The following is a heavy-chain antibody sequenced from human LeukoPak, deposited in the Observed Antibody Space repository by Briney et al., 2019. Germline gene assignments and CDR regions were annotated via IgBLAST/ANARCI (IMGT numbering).Heavy chain of an antibody. D-gene: IGHD6-13*01. CDR3: ASTYPPHNIAAAGTDYYYYGMDV. V-gene: IGHV4-61*08. J-gene: IGHJ6*02. Sequence: PSETLSLTCTVSGGSISSGDYYWSWIRQPPGKGLEWIGYIYYSGSTNYNPSLKSRVTISVDTSKNQFSLKLSSVTAADTAVYYCASTYPPHNIAAAGTDYYYYGMDVWGQGTTVTVSS. CDR2: IYYSGST. CDR1: GGSISSGDYY.